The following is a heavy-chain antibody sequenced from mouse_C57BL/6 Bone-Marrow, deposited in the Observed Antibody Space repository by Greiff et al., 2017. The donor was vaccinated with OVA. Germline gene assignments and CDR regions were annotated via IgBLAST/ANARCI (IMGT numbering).Heavy chain of an antibody. Sequence: VQLQQSGTELVKPGASVKIPCKASGYTFTDYNMDWVKQSHGKSLEWIGDINPNNGGTIYNQKFKGKATLTVDKSSSTAYMELRSLTSEDTAVYYCARSVVAKGWYFDVWGTGTTVTVSS. CDR3: ARSVVAKGWYFDV. CDR2: INPNNGGT. J-gene: IGHJ1*03. D-gene: IGHD1-1*01. V-gene: IGHV1-18*01. CDR1: GYTFTDYN.